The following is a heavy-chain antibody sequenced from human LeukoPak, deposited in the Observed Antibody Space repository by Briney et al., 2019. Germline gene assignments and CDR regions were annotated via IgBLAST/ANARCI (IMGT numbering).Heavy chain of an antibody. CDR3: AQISSGWYSDWFDP. CDR2: ISPIFCTA. D-gene: IGHD6-19*01. Sequence: GASVKVSCKASGCTFSSYAISWVRQAPGQGLEGMGGISPIFCTANYAQKFQGRVTITADKSTRTAYMELSSLRSEDTAVYYCAQISSGWYSDWFDPWGQGTLVTVSS. CDR1: GCTFSSYA. J-gene: IGHJ5*02. V-gene: IGHV1-69*06.